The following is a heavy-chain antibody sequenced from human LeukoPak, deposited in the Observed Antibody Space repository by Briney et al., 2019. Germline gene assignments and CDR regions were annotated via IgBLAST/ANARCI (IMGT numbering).Heavy chain of an antibody. D-gene: IGHD3-10*01. V-gene: IGHV4-61*08. Sequence: SETLSLTCTVSGGSISSGDYYWSWIRQPPGKGLEWIGYIYYSGSTNYNPSLKSRVTISVDTSKNQFSLKLSSVTAADTAVYYCARETYGSVYDYYYYGMDVWGQGTTVTVSS. CDR1: GGSISSGDYY. J-gene: IGHJ6*02. CDR3: ARETYGSVYDYYYYGMDV. CDR2: IYYSGST.